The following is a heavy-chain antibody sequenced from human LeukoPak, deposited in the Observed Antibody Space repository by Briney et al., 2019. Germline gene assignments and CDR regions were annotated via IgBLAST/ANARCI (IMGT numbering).Heavy chain of an antibody. V-gene: IGHV3-74*01. CDR3: ARDKGGSGSYYNVAVVTMRY. CDR1: GFTFSSYW. D-gene: IGHD3-10*01. CDR2: INSDGSST. Sequence: GGSLRLSCAASGFTFSSYWMHWVRQAPGKGLVWVSRINSDGSSTSYADSVKGRFTISRDNAKNTLYLQMNSLRAEDTAVYYCARDKGGSGSYYNVAVVTMRYWGQGTLVTVSS. J-gene: IGHJ4*02.